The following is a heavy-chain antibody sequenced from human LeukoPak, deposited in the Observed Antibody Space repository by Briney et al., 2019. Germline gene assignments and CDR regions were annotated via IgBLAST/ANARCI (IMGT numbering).Heavy chain of an antibody. J-gene: IGHJ4*02. D-gene: IGHD4-23*01. CDR3: AKALTAVVTQNPGDY. V-gene: IGHV3-48*04. CDR1: GFTFSSYS. Sequence: PGGSLRLSCAASGFTFSSYSMNWVRQAPGKGLEWVSYISSGGSTIFYADSVEGRFTISRDNAKNSLYLQMNSLSADDSAIYYCAKALTAVVTQNPGDYWGQGTLVTVSS. CDR2: ISSGGSTI.